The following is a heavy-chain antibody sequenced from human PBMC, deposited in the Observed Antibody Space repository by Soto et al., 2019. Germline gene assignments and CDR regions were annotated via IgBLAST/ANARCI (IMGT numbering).Heavy chain of an antibody. V-gene: IGHV3-23*01. CDR1: GHTFHNYA. J-gene: IGHJ4*02. CDR2: ISGSGGST. D-gene: IGHD2-2*01. Sequence: EVQLLESGGGLEQPGGSLRLSCVGSGHTFHNYAMTWVRQAPGKGLEWVPGISGSGGSTYYADSVRGRFTISRDDSKNTLCLQMNSLRAEATAVYYCAKVSRGIGVLPAELNWGQGTLVTVSS. CDR3: AKVSRGIGVLPAELN.